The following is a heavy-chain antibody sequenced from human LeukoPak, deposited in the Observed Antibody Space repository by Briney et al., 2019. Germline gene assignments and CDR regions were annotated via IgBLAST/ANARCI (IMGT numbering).Heavy chain of an antibody. V-gene: IGHV1-24*01. D-gene: IGHD3-10*01. CDR2: FDPEDGET. J-gene: IGHJ4*02. CDR1: XXXXTELS. CDR3: ATPDYGSGSYFEYYFDY. Sequence: ASVKVXCKXXXXXXTELSMHWVRQAPGKGLEWMGGFDPEDGETIYAQKFQGRVTMTEDTSTDTAYMELSSLRSEDTAVYYCATPDYGSGSYFEYYFDYWGQGTLVTVSS.